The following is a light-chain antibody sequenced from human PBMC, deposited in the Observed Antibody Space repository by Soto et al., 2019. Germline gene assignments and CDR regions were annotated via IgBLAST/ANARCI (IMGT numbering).Light chain of an antibody. V-gene: IGKV1-39*01. Sequence: DIQITQSPSSLSASVGDRVTITCRASQTISTYLNWYQQKPGKAPRLLIYEASSLLSGVPSRFSGSGSGTDFTLTIASLHPEDFSTYYCQQSDSTPYTFGQGTKVEI. J-gene: IGKJ2*01. CDR2: EAS. CDR1: QTISTY. CDR3: QQSDSTPYT.